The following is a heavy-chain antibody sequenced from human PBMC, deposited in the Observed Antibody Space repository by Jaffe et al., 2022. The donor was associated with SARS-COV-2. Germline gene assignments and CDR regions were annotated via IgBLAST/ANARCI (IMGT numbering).Heavy chain of an antibody. J-gene: IGHJ5*02. V-gene: IGHV1-2*02. D-gene: IGHD2-2*01. Sequence: QVQLVQSGAEVKKPGASVKVSCKASGYTFTGYYMHWVRQAPGQGLEWMGWINPNSGGTNYAQKFQGRVTMTRDTSISTAYMELSRLRSDDTAVYYCARGAELIVVVPAAMFDPWGQGTLVTVSS. CDR2: INPNSGGT. CDR1: GYTFTGYY. CDR3: ARGAELIVVVPAAMFDP.